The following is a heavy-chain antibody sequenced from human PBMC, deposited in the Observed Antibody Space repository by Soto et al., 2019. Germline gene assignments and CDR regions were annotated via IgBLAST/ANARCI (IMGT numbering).Heavy chain of an antibody. CDR1: GFSLSTSGVG. CDR2: IYWDDDI. Sequence: SGPTLVNPTQTLTLTCTFSGFSLSTSGVGVGWIRQPPGRALEWLALIYWDDDIYYSPSLKSRLTITKDTSKMQVVLTMTNMDPVDTATYYSAHSFRRADCRGGSCYQFDYWGQGIPVTVSS. J-gene: IGHJ4*02. V-gene: IGHV2-5*02. D-gene: IGHD2-15*01. CDR3: AHSFRRADCRGGSCYQFDY.